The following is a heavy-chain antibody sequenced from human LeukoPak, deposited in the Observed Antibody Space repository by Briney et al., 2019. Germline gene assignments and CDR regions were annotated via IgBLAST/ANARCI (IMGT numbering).Heavy chain of an antibody. V-gene: IGHV3-7*01. Sequence: GGSLRLSCAASGFTFSSYWMSWVRQAPGKGLEWVANIKQDGSEKYYVDSVKGRFTISRDNAKNSLYLQVNSLRAEDTAVYYCARISGSYASQFFDYWGQGTLVTVSS. CDR3: ARISGSYASQFFDY. CDR1: GFTFSSYW. J-gene: IGHJ4*02. CDR2: IKQDGSEK. D-gene: IGHD1-26*01.